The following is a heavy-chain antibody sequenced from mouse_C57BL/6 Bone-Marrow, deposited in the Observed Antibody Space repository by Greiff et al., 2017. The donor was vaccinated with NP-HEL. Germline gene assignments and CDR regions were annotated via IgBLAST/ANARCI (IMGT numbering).Heavy chain of an antibody. CDR2: ISSGGSYT. CDR3: ARQDTTVVPDY. CDR1: GFAFSSYG. J-gene: IGHJ2*01. Sequence: EVKLMESGGDLVKPGGSLKLSCAASGFAFSSYGMSWVRQTPDKRLEWVATISSGGSYTYYPDSVKGRFIISRDNAKNTLYLQMSSLKSEDTAMYYCARQDTTVVPDYWGQGTTLTVSS. D-gene: IGHD1-1*01. V-gene: IGHV5-6*01.